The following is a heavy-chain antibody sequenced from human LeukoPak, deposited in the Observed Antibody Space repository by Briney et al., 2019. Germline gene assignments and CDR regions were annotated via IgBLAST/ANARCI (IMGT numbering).Heavy chain of an antibody. CDR2: INHSGST. D-gene: IGHD3-22*01. CDR1: GGPFSGYY. V-gene: IGHV4-34*01. CDR3: ARGLEYYYDRSGYYY. J-gene: IGHJ4*02. Sequence: SETLSLTCAVYGGPFSGYYWSWIRQPPGKGLEWIGEINHSGSTNYNPSLKSRVTISVDTSKNQFSLKLSSVTAADTAVYYCARGLEYYYDRSGYYYWGQGTLVTVSS.